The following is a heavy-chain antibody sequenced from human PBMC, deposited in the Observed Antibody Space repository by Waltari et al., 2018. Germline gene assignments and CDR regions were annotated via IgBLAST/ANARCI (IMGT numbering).Heavy chain of an antibody. D-gene: IGHD3-16*01. CDR1: GFTFSSYG. V-gene: IGHV3-30*02. CDR2: IRYDGSNK. Sequence: QVQLVESGGGVVQPGGSLRLSCAASGFTFSSYGMHRVRQAPGKGLEWVAFIRYDGSNKYYADSVKGRFTISRDNSKNTLYLQMNSLRAEDTAVYYCAEDGGASQYNWFDPWGQGTLVTVSS. J-gene: IGHJ5*02. CDR3: AEDGGASQYNWFDP.